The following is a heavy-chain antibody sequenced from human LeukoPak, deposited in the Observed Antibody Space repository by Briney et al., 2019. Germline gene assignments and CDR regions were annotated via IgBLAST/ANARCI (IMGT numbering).Heavy chain of an antibody. D-gene: IGHD6-13*01. J-gene: IGHJ4*02. CDR1: GYTLTELS. CDR3: ARTSIAAQLRAAFDY. Sequence: ASVKVSCKVSGYTLTELSMHWVRQAPGKGLEWIGGFDPEDGETIYAQKFQGRVTMTEDTSTDTAYMELSSLRSEDTAVYYCARTSIAAQLRAAFDYWGQGTLVTVSS. CDR2: FDPEDGET. V-gene: IGHV1-24*01.